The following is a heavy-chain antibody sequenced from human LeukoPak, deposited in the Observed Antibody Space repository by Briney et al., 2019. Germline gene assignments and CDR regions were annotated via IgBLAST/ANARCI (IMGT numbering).Heavy chain of an antibody. D-gene: IGHD6-13*01. Sequence: GGSLRLSCAASGFTFSSYTMNWVRQAPGKGLEWVSSISSSSSYIYYADSLKGRFTISRDNAKKSVYLQMNSLRAEDTAVYYCARDGVSSSWYFDYWGQGTLVTVSS. CDR2: ISSSSSYI. J-gene: IGHJ4*02. CDR3: ARDGVSSSWYFDY. CDR1: GFTFSSYT. V-gene: IGHV3-21*01.